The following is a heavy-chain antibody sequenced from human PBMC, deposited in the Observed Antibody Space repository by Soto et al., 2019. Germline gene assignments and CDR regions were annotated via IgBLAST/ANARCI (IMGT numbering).Heavy chain of an antibody. J-gene: IGHJ4*02. CDR2: ISQSGNT. D-gene: IGHD6-6*01. V-gene: IGHV4-34*01. CDR3: ARAPKVSGSSQTRPDF. CDR1: SGSFSGYY. Sequence: ETLSLTCSIYSGSFSGYYWSWIRQPPGKGLEWIGEISQSGNTNYSPSLKSRVSISIDTSKKQFSLNLASVSAADTAVYYCARAPKVSGSSQTRPDFWGQGTLVTVSS.